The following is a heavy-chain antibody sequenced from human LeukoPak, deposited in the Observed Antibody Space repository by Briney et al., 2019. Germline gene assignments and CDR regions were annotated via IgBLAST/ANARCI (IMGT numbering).Heavy chain of an antibody. D-gene: IGHD2-8*01. J-gene: IGHJ5*02. CDR2: ISSSSSYI. V-gene: IGHV3-21*01. CDR3: ARDLIDQNWFDP. Sequence: GGSLRLSCAASGFTFSSYEMNWVRQAPGKGLEWVSSISSSSSYIYYADSVKGRFTISRDNAKNSLYLQMNSLRAEDTAVYYCARDLIDQNWFDPWGQGTLVTVSS. CDR1: GFTFSSYE.